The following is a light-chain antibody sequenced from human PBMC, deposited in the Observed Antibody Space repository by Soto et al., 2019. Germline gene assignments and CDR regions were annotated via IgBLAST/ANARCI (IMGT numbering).Light chain of an antibody. Sequence: EIVMTHSPVTLSVSPGERATLSCSSSRTVTTDLAWYQQTPGQAPRLVIHGASTRATDFPARFSGSGSGTEFTLTISSLQSEDFAVYYCQQYNNWPPWKFGKGTKVDI. V-gene: IGKV3-15*01. CDR2: GAS. CDR1: RTVTTD. CDR3: QQYNNWPPWK. J-gene: IGKJ1*01.